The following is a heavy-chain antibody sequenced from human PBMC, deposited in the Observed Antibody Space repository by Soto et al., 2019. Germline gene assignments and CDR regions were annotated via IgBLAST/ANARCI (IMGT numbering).Heavy chain of an antibody. CDR3: ARNNDSSGYSAH. V-gene: IGHV4-4*02. Sequence: SETLSLTCAVSGGSISSSNWWSWVRQPPGKGLEWIGEIYHSGSTNYNPSLKSRVTISVDKSKNQFSLKMRSVTAADTAVYYCARNNDSSGYSAHWGQGTLLTVSS. J-gene: IGHJ4*02. CDR2: IYHSGST. D-gene: IGHD3-22*01. CDR1: GGSISSSNW.